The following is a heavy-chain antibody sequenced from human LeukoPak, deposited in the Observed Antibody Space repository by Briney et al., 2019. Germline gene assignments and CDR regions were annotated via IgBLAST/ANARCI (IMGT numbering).Heavy chain of an antibody. J-gene: IGHJ3*02. D-gene: IGHD2-2*03. Sequence: ASVKVSCKVSGYTLTELSMHWVRQAPGKGLEWMGGFDPEDGETIYAQKFQGRVTMTEDTSTDTAYMELSSLRSEDTAVYYCATFGYCSSTSCHDGAFDIWGQGTMVTVSS. CDR2: FDPEDGET. V-gene: IGHV1-24*01. CDR1: GYTLTELS. CDR3: ATFGYCSSTSCHDGAFDI.